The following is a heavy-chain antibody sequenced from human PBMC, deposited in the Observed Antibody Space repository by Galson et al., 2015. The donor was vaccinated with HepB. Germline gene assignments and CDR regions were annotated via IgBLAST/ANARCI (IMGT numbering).Heavy chain of an antibody. CDR2: LISIFGIA. Sequence: SCKASGGTFSSYAISWLRQAPGQGLECMGGLISIFGIANYAQKFQGRVTIIADESTSTAYMELSSLRSEDTAVYYCSLGVAAEDYWGQGTLVTVSS. CDR3: SLGVAAEDY. CDR1: GGTFSSYA. D-gene: IGHD6-13*01. J-gene: IGHJ4*02. V-gene: IGHV1-69*01.